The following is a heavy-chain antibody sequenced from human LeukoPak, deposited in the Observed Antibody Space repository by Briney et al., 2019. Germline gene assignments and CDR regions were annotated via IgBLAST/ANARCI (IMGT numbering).Heavy chain of an antibody. CDR3: AKCVGSDYYYKD. V-gene: IGHV3-23*01. J-gene: IGHJ4*02. CDR2: ISGGGDST. D-gene: IGHD3-22*01. Sequence: GGSLRLSCAASGFTFSSYGMSWVRQAPGKGLEWVSGISGGGDSTYYADSMKGRFTISRDNSKNTLYLQMNSLRAEDTAVYYCAKCVGSDYYYKDWGQGTLVTVSS. CDR1: GFTFSSYG.